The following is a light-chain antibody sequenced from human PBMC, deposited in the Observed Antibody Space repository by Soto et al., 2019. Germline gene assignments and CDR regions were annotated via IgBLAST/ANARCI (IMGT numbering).Light chain of an antibody. CDR3: SSYTITRTYV. CDR1: SSDVGGYNY. J-gene: IGLJ1*01. V-gene: IGLV2-14*01. Sequence: QSALTQPASVSGSPGQSITISCTGTSSDVGGYNYVSWYQQHPGKAPKLMIYEVSDRPSGVSNRFSGSKSGNKASLTISGLQAEDEADYYCSSYTITRTYVLGTGTKVTVL. CDR2: EVS.